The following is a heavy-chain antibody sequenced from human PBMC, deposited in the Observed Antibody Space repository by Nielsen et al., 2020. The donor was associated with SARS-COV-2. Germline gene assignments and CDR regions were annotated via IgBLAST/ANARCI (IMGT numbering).Heavy chain of an antibody. J-gene: IGHJ4*02. V-gene: IGHV3-9*01. CDR3: ATPRHYCDYVWGVLDY. D-gene: IGHD3-16*01. CDR2: ISWNSGSI. Sequence: SLKISCAASGFTFDDYAMHWVRQTPGKGLEWVSGISWNSGSIGYADSVKGRFTISRDNAKNSLYLQMNSLRAEDTAVYYCATPRHYCDYVWGVLDYWGQGTLVTVSS. CDR1: GFTFDDYA.